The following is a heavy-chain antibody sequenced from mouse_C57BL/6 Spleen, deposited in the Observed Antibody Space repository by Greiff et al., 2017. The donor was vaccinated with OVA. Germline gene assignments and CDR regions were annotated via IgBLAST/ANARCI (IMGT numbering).Heavy chain of an antibody. V-gene: IGHV1-72*01. CDR3: EREVYYGNYVGYAMDY. Sequence: QVQLQQPGAELVKPGASVKLSCKASGYTFTSYWMHWVKQRPGRGLEWIGRIDPNSGGTKYNEKFKSKATLTVDKPSSTAYMQLSSLTSEDSAVYYCEREVYYGNYVGYAMDYWGQGTSVTVSS. J-gene: IGHJ4*01. CDR1: GYTFTSYW. CDR2: IDPNSGGT. D-gene: IGHD2-1*01.